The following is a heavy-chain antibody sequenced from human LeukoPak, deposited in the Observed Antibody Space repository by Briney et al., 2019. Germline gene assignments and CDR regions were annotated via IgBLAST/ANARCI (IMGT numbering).Heavy chain of an antibody. Sequence: PGGSLRLSCAASGFTFSSYSMNWVRQAPGKGLEWVPSISSSSSYIYYADSVKGRFTISRDNAKNSLYLQRNSLRAEDTAVYYCARDFDYGDYGVKYFDYWGQGTLVTVSS. CDR3: ARDFDYGDYGVKYFDY. CDR2: ISSSSSYI. J-gene: IGHJ4*02. D-gene: IGHD4-17*01. V-gene: IGHV3-21*01. CDR1: GFTFSSYS.